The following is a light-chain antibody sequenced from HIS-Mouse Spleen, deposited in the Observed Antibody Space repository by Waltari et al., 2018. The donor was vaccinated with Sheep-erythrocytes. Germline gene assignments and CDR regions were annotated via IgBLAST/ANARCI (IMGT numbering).Light chain of an antibody. V-gene: IGKV2-30*02. CDR1: LSLVHSDGNTY. CDR3: MQGTHWPPYT. Sequence: VVMTQSPLSLPVTLGQPASISFRSSLSLVHSDGNTYLNWFQQRPGQSPRRLIYKVSNRDSGVPDRFSGSGSGTDFTLKISRVEAEDVGVYYCMQGTHWPPYTFGQGTKLEIK. J-gene: IGKJ2*01. CDR2: KVS.